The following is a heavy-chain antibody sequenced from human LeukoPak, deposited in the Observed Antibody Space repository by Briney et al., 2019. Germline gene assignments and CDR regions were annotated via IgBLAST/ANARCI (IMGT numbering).Heavy chain of an antibody. V-gene: IGHV3-23*01. D-gene: IGHD6-13*01. Sequence: QTGGSLRLSCAASGFTFSSYAMSWVRQAPGKGLEWVSAISGSGGSTYYADSVKGRFTISRDNSKNTLYLQMNSLRAEDTAAYYCAKLYSSSWFQVGDGYFQHWGQGTLVTVSS. CDR1: GFTFSSYA. J-gene: IGHJ1*01. CDR3: AKLYSSSWFQVGDGYFQH. CDR2: ISGSGGST.